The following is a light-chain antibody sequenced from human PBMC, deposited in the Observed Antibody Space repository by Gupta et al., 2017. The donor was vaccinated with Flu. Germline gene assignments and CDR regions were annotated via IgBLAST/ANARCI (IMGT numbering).Light chain of an antibody. V-gene: IGKV4-1*01. CDR3: QQYYSTLT. CDR1: QTILYSSTNKHY. J-gene: IGKJ5*01. Sequence: DIVMTQSPDSLAVSLGERATINCKSSQTILYSSTNKHYLAWYQQKPGQPPKLLIYWSSTREYGVPDRFSGSGSGTDFTLTSSSLQAEDAAVYYWQQYYSTLTFGQGTRLELK. CDR2: WSS.